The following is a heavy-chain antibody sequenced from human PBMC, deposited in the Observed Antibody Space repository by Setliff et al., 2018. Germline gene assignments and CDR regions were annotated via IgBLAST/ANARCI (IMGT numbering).Heavy chain of an antibody. V-gene: IGHV4-34*01. Sequence: PSETLSLTCDVSGGSFTGYLWTWVRQPPGRGLEWIGGIDHRGNTNYNLSLTSRVTISVDSSRRQFSLKLNSVTAADAAMYFCARGVVATQYYHYYYIDLWDKGTTVTSP. J-gene: IGHJ6*03. CDR3: ARGVVATQYYHYYYIDL. CDR2: IDHRGNT. D-gene: IGHD2-21*01. CDR1: GGSFTGYL.